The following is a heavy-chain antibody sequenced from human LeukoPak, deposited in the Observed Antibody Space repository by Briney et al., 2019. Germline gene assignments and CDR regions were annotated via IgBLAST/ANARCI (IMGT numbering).Heavy chain of an antibody. D-gene: IGHD2-8*01. Sequence: ASVKVSCKASGYTFTSYGITWVRQAPGQGLEFMGLVSAYNGNTRYAQKFQDRVIMNTDTSTSTAYMELGSLRSDDSAVYFCAREWRDCSNGVCATGHFDYWGQGTLVTVSS. CDR2: VSAYNGNT. CDR1: GYTFTSYG. CDR3: AREWRDCSNGVCATGHFDY. V-gene: IGHV1-18*04. J-gene: IGHJ4*02.